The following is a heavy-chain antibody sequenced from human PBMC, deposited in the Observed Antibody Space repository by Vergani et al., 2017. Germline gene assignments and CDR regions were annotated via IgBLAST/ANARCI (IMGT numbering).Heavy chain of an antibody. V-gene: IGHV3-30*02. CDR1: GFIFSSHG. J-gene: IGHJ3*02. Sequence: QVQLVEWGGGVVQPGGSLRLSCTASGFIFSSHGMHWVRQAPGKGLEWVAFIRYDGSRRDYGESVKGRFTISRDNSKNTLYLQMNSLRAEDTAVYYCAKPNKGATGGVGAFDIWGQGTMVTVSS. D-gene: IGHD1-26*01. CDR3: AKPNKGATGGVGAFDI. CDR2: IRYDGSRR.